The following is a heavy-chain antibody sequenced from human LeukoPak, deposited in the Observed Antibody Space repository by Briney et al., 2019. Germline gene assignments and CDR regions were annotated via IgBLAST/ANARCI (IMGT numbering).Heavy chain of an antibody. CDR1: GYSISSGYY. D-gene: IGHD3-10*01. J-gene: IGHJ5*02. CDR3: ARQERVTMVRGVHFDP. CDR2: IYHSGST. V-gene: IGHV4-38-2*01. Sequence: SETLSLTCAVSGYSISSGYYWGWIRQPPGKGREWSGRIYHSGSTYYNPSLKSRVTISVVTSKNQFSLQLRSVTAADTAVYYCARQERVTMVRGVHFDPWGQGTLVTVSS.